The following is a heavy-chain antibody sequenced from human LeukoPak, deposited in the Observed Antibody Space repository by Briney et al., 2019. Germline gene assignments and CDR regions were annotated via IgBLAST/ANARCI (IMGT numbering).Heavy chain of an antibody. Sequence: SETLSLTCTVPGYSISSGYYWGWIRQPPGKGLEWIGSIYHSGSTYYNPSLKSRVTISVDTSKNQFSLKLSSVTAADTAVYYCARDPSIRSGSNWFDPWGQGTLVTVSS. J-gene: IGHJ5*02. CDR1: GYSISSGYY. V-gene: IGHV4-38-2*02. CDR3: ARDPSIRSGSNWFDP. CDR2: IYHSGST. D-gene: IGHD3-22*01.